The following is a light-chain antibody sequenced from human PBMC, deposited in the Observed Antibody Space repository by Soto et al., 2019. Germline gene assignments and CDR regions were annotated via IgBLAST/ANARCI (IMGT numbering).Light chain of an antibody. Sequence: QSVLTQPLSASASPGQRVTISCSGGSSNIGSNTVAWYQHLPGTAPPRLIFTAGQRPSGVPGRFSGSKSGNMASLTISGLQAEDEAHYYCSSYTSRSTRVFGGGTKVTVL. CDR1: SSNIGSNT. V-gene: IGLV1-44*01. J-gene: IGLJ3*02. CDR3: SSYTSRSTRV. CDR2: TAG.